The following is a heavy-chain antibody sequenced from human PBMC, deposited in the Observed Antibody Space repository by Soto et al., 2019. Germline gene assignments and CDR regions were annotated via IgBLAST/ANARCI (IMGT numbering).Heavy chain of an antibody. V-gene: IGHV3-33*01. CDR3: ARDNNGGSGLDY. Sequence: QVQLVESGGGVVQPGRSLRLSCAASGFTFSSYGMHWVRQAPGKGLEWVAVIWYDGSNKYYADSVKGRFTISRDNSKNTLYLQMNSLRAEDTAVYYCARDNNGGSGLDYWGQGTLVTVSS. CDR1: GFTFSSYG. J-gene: IGHJ4*02. CDR2: IWYDGSNK. D-gene: IGHD3-16*01.